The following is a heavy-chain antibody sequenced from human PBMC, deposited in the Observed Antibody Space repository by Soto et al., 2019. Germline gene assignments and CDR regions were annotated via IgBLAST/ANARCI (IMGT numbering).Heavy chain of an antibody. Sequence: EVQLLESGGGLVQPGGSLRLSCAASGFTFSSFTMNWVRQAPGKGLEWVSAISGSGASTHYADSVKGRFTISRDNSKNTMYLQMNSLRAEDTAVYYCAKDKYCSGGNCYSASDYWGQGTLVTVSS. CDR3: AKDKYCSGGNCYSASDY. CDR2: ISGSGAST. D-gene: IGHD2-15*01. CDR1: GFTFSSFT. J-gene: IGHJ4*02. V-gene: IGHV3-23*01.